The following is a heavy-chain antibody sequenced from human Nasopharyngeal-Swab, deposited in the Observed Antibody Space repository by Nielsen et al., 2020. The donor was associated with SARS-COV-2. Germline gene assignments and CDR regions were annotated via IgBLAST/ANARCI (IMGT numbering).Heavy chain of an antibody. V-gene: IGHV3-21*01. D-gene: IGHD1-7*01. CDR3: ARDTGGPPNYFDP. J-gene: IGHJ5*02. CDR2: ISSTTPYI. Sequence: GGSLRLSCVASGFTFSGYTMNWVRQAPGKGLEWISSISSTTPYIYYADSVKGRFTISRDNAKNSLYLQMKFLRVEDTAMYYCARDTGGPPNYFDPWGQGTLVTVSS. CDR1: GFTFSGYT.